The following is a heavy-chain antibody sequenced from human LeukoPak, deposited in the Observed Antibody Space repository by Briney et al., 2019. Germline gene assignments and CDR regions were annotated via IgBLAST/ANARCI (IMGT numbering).Heavy chain of an antibody. CDR3: ARVPYYDYVWGSYPQYYFDY. D-gene: IGHD3-16*02. J-gene: IGHJ4*02. CDR1: GFTFSSYW. CDR2: IKQGGSEK. Sequence: GGSLRLSCAASGFTFSSYWMSWVRQAPGKGLEWVANIKQGGSEKYYVDSVKGRFTISRDNAKNSLYLQMNSLRAEDTAVYYCARVPYYDYVWGSYPQYYFDYWGQGTLVTVSS. V-gene: IGHV3-7*01.